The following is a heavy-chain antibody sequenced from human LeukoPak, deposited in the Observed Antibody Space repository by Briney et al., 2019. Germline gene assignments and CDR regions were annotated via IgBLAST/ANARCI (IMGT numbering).Heavy chain of an antibody. J-gene: IGHJ4*02. CDR2: ISLGNSTM. CDR1: GFTFSSFT. D-gene: IGHD2-15*01. V-gene: IGHV3-48*01. CDR3: ARVGNGRSWDY. Sequence: GGSLRLSCAASGFTFSSFTMNWARQVPGKGLEWISYISLGNSTMFYADSVKGRFIISRDNAKNSLYLQMNSLRGDDTAVYYCARVGNGRSWDYWGQGTLVSVSS.